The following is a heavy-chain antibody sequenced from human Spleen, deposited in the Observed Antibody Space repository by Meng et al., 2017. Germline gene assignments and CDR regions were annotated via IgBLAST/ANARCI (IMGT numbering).Heavy chain of an antibody. V-gene: IGHV3-74*02. Sequence: GHLVESGGGVVQPGRSLRLSCAASGFPFSSYWMHWVRQAPGKGLMWVSRVNTDESNRDYADSVRGRFTISRDNSKNTLYLQMSSLRAEDTAIYYCAKSAAVTTDFDYWGQGTLVTVSS. CDR3: AKSAAVTTDFDY. J-gene: IGHJ4*02. D-gene: IGHD4-17*01. CDR1: GFPFSSYW. CDR2: VNTDESNR.